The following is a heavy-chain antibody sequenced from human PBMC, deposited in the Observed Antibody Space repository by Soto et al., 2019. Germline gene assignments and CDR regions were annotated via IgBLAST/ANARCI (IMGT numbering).Heavy chain of an antibody. J-gene: IGHJ3*02. Sequence: PSETLSLTCTVSGGSISSGDYYWSWIRQPPGKGLEWIGYIYYSGSTYYNPSLKSRVTISVDTSKNQFSLKLSSVTAADTAVYYCARGGLMRTGGDWDYYDSSGYWRYAFDIWGQGTMVTVSS. CDR2: IYYSGST. V-gene: IGHV4-30-4*01. D-gene: IGHD3-22*01. CDR1: GGSISSGDYY. CDR3: ARGGLMRTGGDWDYYDSSGYWRYAFDI.